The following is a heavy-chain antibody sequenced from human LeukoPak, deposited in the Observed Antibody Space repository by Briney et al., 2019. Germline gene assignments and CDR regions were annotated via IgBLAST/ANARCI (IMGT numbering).Heavy chain of an antibody. CDR3: ARSQGRVRGADYYFDY. CDR1: GGSISSGGYS. Sequence: SETLSLTCAVSGGSISSGGYSWGWIRQPPGKGLEWIGYIYHSGSTYYNPSLKSRVTISVDRSKNQFSLKLSSVTAADTAVYYCARSQGRVRGADYYFDYWGQGTLVTVSS. V-gene: IGHV4-30-2*01. CDR2: IYHSGST. J-gene: IGHJ4*02.